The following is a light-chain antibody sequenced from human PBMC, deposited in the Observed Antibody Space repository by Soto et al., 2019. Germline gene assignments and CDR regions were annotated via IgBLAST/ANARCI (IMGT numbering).Light chain of an antibody. Sequence: SYELTQPPSGSVAPGQTARITCGGNNIGSKSVHWYQQKPGQAPVLVVYDDSARPSGIPERFSGSNSGNTATLTISRVEAGDEADYYCQVWDSSSDPVVFGGGTKVTVL. CDR3: QVWDSSSDPVV. CDR2: DDS. J-gene: IGLJ2*01. CDR1: NIGSKS. V-gene: IGLV3-21*02.